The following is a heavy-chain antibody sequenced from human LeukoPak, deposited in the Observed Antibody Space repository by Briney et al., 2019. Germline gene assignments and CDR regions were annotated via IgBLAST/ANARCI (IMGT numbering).Heavy chain of an antibody. CDR2: IYYGGST. Sequence: SETLSLTCTVSGGSISSSSYYWGWIRQPPGKGLEWIGSIYYGGSTYYNPSLKSRVTISVDTSKNQFSLKLSSVTAADTAVYYCARVVSSGDAFDIWGQGTMVTVSS. CDR1: GGSISSSSYY. D-gene: IGHD3-22*01. V-gene: IGHV4-39*07. J-gene: IGHJ3*02. CDR3: ARVVSSGDAFDI.